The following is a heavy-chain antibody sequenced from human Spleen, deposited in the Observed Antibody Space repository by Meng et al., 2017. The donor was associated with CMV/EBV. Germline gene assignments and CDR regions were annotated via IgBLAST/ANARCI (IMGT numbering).Heavy chain of an antibody. CDR1: GGSVSSGSYY. V-gene: IGHV4-61*01. D-gene: IGHD2-15*01. J-gene: IGHJ6*02. Sequence: SETLSLTCTVSGGSVSSGSYYWSWIRQPPGKGLEWIGYIYYSGSTNYNPSLKSRVTISVDTSKNQFSLKLSSVTAADTAVYYCARGVDYYYGMDVWGQGNTVTVSS. CDR3: ARGVDYYYGMDV. CDR2: IYYSGST.